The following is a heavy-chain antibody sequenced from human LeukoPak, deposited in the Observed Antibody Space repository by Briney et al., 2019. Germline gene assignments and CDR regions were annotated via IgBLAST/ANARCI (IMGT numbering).Heavy chain of an antibody. D-gene: IGHD6-19*01. Sequence: GGSLRLSCAASGFTFSSYGMHWVRQAPGKGLEWVAVIWYDGSNKYYADSVKGRFTISRDNSKNTLYLQMNSLRAEDTAVYYCARPRLGIAVAVYDAFDIWGQGTMVTVSS. CDR2: IWYDGSNK. CDR3: ARPRLGIAVAVYDAFDI. CDR1: GFTFSSYG. J-gene: IGHJ3*02. V-gene: IGHV3-33*01.